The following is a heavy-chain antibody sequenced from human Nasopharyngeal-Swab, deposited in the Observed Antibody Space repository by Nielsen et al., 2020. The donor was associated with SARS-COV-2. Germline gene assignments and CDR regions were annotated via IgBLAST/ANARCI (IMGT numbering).Heavy chain of an antibody. V-gene: IGHV3-33*01. Sequence: GGSLRLSCAASGFTFSSYGMHWVRQAPGKGLEWVAVIWYDGSNKYYADSAKGRFTISRDSAKNALYLEMNSLRPEDTAVYFCARDDGGLGDYWGQGTLVTVSS. J-gene: IGHJ4*02. CDR1: GFTFSSYG. CDR2: IWYDGSNK. CDR3: ARDDGGLGDY. D-gene: IGHD3-10*01.